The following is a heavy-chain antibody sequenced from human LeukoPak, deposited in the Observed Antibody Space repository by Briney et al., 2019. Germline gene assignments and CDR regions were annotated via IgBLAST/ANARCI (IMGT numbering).Heavy chain of an antibody. CDR3: ARHWYSRLCVEQLLPALYYYYYMDV. J-gene: IGHJ6*03. V-gene: IGHV4-39*01. CDR2: IYYSGST. CDR1: GGSISSGDYY. Sequence: PSETLSLTCTVSGGSISSGDYYWGWLRQPPGKGLEWIATIYYSGSTYYNPSLKSRVTISVDTSKNQFSLKLSSVTAADTAVYYCARHWYSRLCVEQLLPALYYYYYMDVWGKGTTVTVSS. D-gene: IGHD6-6*01.